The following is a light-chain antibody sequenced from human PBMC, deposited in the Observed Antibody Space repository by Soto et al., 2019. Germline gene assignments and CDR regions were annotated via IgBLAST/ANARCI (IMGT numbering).Light chain of an antibody. CDR3: QQYYSSPYT. Sequence: DIVMTQSPDSLTVSLGERATINCKSSQSVLYSSNNNNYLAWYQHKPVQPPKLLMYWSSTRGSGVPDRFSGSGSGTDFTLTISSLQAEDVAVYYCQQYYSSPYTFGQGTKLEIK. CDR2: WSS. J-gene: IGKJ2*01. CDR1: QSVLYSSNNNNY. V-gene: IGKV4-1*01.